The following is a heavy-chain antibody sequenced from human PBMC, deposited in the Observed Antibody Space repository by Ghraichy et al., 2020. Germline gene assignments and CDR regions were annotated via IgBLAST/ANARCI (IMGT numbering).Heavy chain of an antibody. CDR3: ATSPNRDSRSSY. J-gene: IGHJ4*02. D-gene: IGHD3-22*01. V-gene: IGHV3-7*01. CDR2: INQDGIQK. Sequence: GGSLRLSCAASGFTFSYYWMSWVRQAPGKGLEWVANINQDGIQKYYVDSVKGRFTMSRDNARNSLYLQMNSLRAEDTAVYYCATSPNRDSRSSYWGQGTLVTVSS. CDR1: GFTFSYYW.